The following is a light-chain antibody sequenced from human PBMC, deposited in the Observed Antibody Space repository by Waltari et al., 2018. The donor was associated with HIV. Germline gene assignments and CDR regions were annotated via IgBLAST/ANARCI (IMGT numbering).Light chain of an antibody. CDR2: GAS. Sequence: EIVMTQSPATLSVSPGERATLSCRASQIVSSNLAWYQQKPGPAPRLLIYGASTRATGIPARFSGSGSGTEFTLTISSLQSEDFAVYYCQQYNNWPRTFGQGTKLEIK. V-gene: IGKV3-15*01. CDR3: QQYNNWPRT. J-gene: IGKJ2*01. CDR1: QIVSSN.